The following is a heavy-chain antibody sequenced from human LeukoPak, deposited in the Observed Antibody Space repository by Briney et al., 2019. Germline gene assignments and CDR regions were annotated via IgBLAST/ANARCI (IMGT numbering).Heavy chain of an antibody. Sequence: PGGSLRLSCAASGFTVSSNYMSWVRQAPGKGLEWVSVISSGGSTYYADSVKGRFTISRDNSKNTLYLQMNSLRAEDTAVYYCAKDGVTYYDILTGSLTDWGQGTLVTVSS. V-gene: IGHV3-66*02. CDR1: GFTVSSNY. CDR2: ISSGGST. CDR3: AKDGVTYYDILTGSLTD. D-gene: IGHD3-9*01. J-gene: IGHJ4*02.